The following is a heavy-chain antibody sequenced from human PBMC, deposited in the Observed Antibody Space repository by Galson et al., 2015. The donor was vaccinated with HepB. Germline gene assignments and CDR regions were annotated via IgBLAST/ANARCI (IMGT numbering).Heavy chain of an antibody. V-gene: IGHV1-18*01. Sequence: SVKVSCKASGYTFTSYGISWVRQAPGQGLEWMGWISAYNGNTNYAQKLQGRVTMTTDTSTSTAYMELRSLRSDDTAVYYCASYSHDFWSGYPYYYYYYMDVWGKGTTVTVSS. CDR3: ASYSHDFWSGYPYYYYYYMDV. J-gene: IGHJ6*03. CDR1: GYTFTSYG. D-gene: IGHD3-3*01. CDR2: ISAYNGNT.